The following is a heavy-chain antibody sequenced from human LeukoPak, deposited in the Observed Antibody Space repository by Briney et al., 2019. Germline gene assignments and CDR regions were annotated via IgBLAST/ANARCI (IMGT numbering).Heavy chain of an antibody. CDR2: IKKKAFGGTT. D-gene: IGHD2-21*01. CDR1: GFTSGDYG. V-gene: IGHV3-49*04. J-gene: IGHJ3*02. CDR3: TRDRDWAFDI. Sequence: GGSLRLSCTASGFTSGDYGMSWARQAPGKGLEWVGFIKKKAFGGTTEYAASVKGRFTISRDDSKSVAYLQMNNLKTEDTAVYYCTRDRDWAFDIWGQGTLVTVSS.